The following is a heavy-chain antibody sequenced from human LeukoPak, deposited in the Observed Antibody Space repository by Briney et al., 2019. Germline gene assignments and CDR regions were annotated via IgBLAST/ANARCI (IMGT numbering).Heavy chain of an antibody. CDR1: GGSISTYY. Sequence: SETLSLTCSVSGGSISTYYWSWVRQPPGKGPEWIGYIHYSGSSNYNPSLKSRVTISVDTSKNQFSLKLASVTAADTAVYYCARQAIAELGGPFDYWGQGTLVTVSS. CDR3: ARQAIAELGGPFDY. D-gene: IGHD6-13*01. CDR2: IHYSGSS. J-gene: IGHJ4*02. V-gene: IGHV4-59*08.